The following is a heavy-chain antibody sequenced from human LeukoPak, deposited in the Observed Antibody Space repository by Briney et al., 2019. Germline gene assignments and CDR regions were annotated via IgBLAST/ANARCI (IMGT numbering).Heavy chain of an antibody. CDR3: AKAREGDGGWWGAFDY. CDR1: GFTFSSYS. D-gene: IGHD2-8*02. V-gene: IGHV3-21*04. CDR2: ISSSSSYI. J-gene: IGHJ4*02. Sequence: GGSLRLSCAASGFTFSSYSMNWVRQAPGKGLEWVSSISSSSSYIYYADSVKGRFTISRDNAKNSLYLQMNSLRAEDTAVYYCAKAREGDGGWWGAFDYWGQGTLVTVSS.